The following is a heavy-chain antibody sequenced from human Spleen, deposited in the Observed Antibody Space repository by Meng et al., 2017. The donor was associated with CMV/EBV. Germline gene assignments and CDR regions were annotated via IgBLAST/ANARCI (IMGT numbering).Heavy chain of an antibody. CDR2: IYYSGST. Sequence: SETLSLTCTVSGGSISSYYWSWIRQPPGKGLEWIGSIYYSGSTYYNPSLKSRVTISVDTSKNQFSLKLTSVTAADTAFYYCACSSGGDNWLDPWGQGTLVTVSS. CDR1: GGSISSYY. CDR3: ACSSGGDNWLDP. J-gene: IGHJ5*02. D-gene: IGHD6-19*01. V-gene: IGHV4-39*07.